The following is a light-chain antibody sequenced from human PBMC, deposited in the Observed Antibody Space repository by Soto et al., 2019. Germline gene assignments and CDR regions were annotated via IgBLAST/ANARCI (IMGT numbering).Light chain of an antibody. V-gene: IGKV3-15*01. Sequence: TQSPPTLSVSPAQTPSLSCRPNVVSSIAVAWYHPKPGQAPIVLVYGASTRATDIPARFSGSGAGTDFTLTISSLQSEDFGVYYCQQYRNWPTTFGQGTKVEI. CDR2: GAS. CDR1: VVSSIA. J-gene: IGKJ1*01. CDR3: QQYRNWPTT.